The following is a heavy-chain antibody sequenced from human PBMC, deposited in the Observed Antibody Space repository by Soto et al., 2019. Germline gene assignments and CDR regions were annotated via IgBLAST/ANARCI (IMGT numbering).Heavy chain of an antibody. V-gene: IGHV1-2*02. Sequence: VASVKVSCKASGYTFTGYYMHWVRQAPGQGLEWMGWINPNSGGTNYAQKFQGRVTMTRDTSISTAYMELSRLRSDDTAVYYCARLSGYDFWSGSLPFGYWGQGTLVTVSS. CDR3: ARLSGYDFWSGSLPFGY. J-gene: IGHJ4*02. CDR2: INPNSGGT. CDR1: GYTFTGYY. D-gene: IGHD3-3*01.